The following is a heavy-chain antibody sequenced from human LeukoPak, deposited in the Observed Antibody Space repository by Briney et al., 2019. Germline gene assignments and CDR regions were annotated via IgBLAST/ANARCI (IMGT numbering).Heavy chain of an antibody. V-gene: IGHV5-51*01. CDR1: GYSFTSYW. D-gene: IGHD3-16*02. CDR3: ARHPRRLGELSTYYFDY. Sequence: GESLKISCKGSGYSFTSYWIGWVRQMPGKGLEWMGIIYPGDSDTRYSPSFQGQVTISADKSISTVYLQWSSLKASDTAMYYCARHPRRLGELSTYYFDYWGQGTLVTVSS. CDR2: IYPGDSDT. J-gene: IGHJ4*02.